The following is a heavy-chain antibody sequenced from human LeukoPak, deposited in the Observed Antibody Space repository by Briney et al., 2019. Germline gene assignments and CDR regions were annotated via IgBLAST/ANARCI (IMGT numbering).Heavy chain of an antibody. CDR3: TRHFFSE. D-gene: IGHD3-3*02. CDR1: GFTISDHY. J-gene: IGHJ4*02. Sequence: PRRSLRISCAASGFTISDHYMDWVREAPVKSLEWVGRSRNKADSYTTYYAASVKGRFTISRDDSKNSLYLQMNSLKAEDTAVYYCTRHFFSEWGQGTLVTVSS. CDR2: SRNKADSYTT. V-gene: IGHV3-72*01.